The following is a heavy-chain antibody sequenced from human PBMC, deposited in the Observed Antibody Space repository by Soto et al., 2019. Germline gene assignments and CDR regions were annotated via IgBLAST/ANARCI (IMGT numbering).Heavy chain of an antibody. CDR2: ISAYNGNT. CDR1: GYTFTSYG. CDR3: ARYPIVVVVAAIRYYYGMDV. V-gene: IGHV1-18*01. D-gene: IGHD2-15*01. J-gene: IGHJ6*02. Sequence: ASVKVSCKASGYTFTSYGISWVRQAPGQGLEWMGWISAYNGNTNYAQKLQGRATMTADESTSTAYMELSSLRSEDTAVYYCARYPIVVVVAAIRYYYGMDVWGQGTTVTVSS.